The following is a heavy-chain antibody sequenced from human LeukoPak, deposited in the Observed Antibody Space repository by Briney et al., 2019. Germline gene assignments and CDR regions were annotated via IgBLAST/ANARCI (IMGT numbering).Heavy chain of an antibody. CDR2: IIPIFGTA. V-gene: IGHV1-69*05. CDR1: GGTFSSYA. D-gene: IGHD3-10*01. CDR3: ASNGYYYGSGSYYNERVLNMDV. Sequence: SVKVSCKASGGTFSSYAISWVRQAPGQGLEWMGGIIPIFGTANYAQKFQGRVTITTDESTSTAYMELSSLRSEDTAVYYCASNGYYYGSGSYYNERVLNMDVWGKGTTVTVSS. J-gene: IGHJ6*03.